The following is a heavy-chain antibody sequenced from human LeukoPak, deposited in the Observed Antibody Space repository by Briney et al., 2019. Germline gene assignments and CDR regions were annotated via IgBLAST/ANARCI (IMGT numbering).Heavy chain of an antibody. CDR1: GFTFSSYS. Sequence: GGSLRLSCAASGFTFSSYSMNWVRQAPGKGLEWVSSISSSSYIYYADSVKGRFTISRDNAKNSLYLQMNSLRAEDTAVYYCARDLNGDPTDYWGQGTLVTVSS. D-gene: IGHD4-17*01. J-gene: IGHJ4*02. V-gene: IGHV3-21*01. CDR3: ARDLNGDPTDY. CDR2: ISSSSYI.